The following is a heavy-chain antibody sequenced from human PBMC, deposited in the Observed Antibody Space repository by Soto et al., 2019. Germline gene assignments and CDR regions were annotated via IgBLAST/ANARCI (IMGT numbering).Heavy chain of an antibody. CDR2: IYYSGST. J-gene: IGHJ5*02. CDR3: ASWAALDYYDSSGYYIEGSWFDP. CDR1: GGSISIYY. V-gene: IGHV4-59*13. Sequence: SDTLSLTCTVSGGSISIYYWSWIRQPPGKGLEWIGYIYYSGSTNYNPSLKSRVTISVDTSKNQFSLKLSSVTAADTAVYYCASWAALDYYDSSGYYIEGSWFDPWGQGTLVTVSS. D-gene: IGHD3-22*01.